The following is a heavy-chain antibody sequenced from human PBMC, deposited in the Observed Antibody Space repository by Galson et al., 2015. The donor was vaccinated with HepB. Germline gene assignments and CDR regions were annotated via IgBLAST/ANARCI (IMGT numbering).Heavy chain of an antibody. CDR3: ARGRVEYPRLRSESGAWILDY. D-gene: IGHD6-25*01. J-gene: IGHJ4*02. V-gene: IGHV1-18*01. Sequence: SVKVSCKASGYTFSDYGISWVRQAPGQGLEWMGWINAYNGNTNYAQKFQGRVTMTTDTSTKTAYMELRTLRSDDTAVYYCARGRVEYPRLRSESGAWILDYWGQGTLVTVSS. CDR2: INAYNGNT. CDR1: GYTFSDYG.